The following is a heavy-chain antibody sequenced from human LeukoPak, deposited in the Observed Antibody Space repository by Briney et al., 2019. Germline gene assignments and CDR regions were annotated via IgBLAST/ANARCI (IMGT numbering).Heavy chain of an antibody. CDR3: ARGGFAYYYDSSGYYYFDY. CDR2: IYYTGSS. J-gene: IGHJ4*02. V-gene: IGHV4-59*01. D-gene: IGHD3-22*01. Sequence: SETLSLTCTVSGDSISSSYWSWIRQPPGKGLEWIGYIYYTGSSYYNPSLKSRATTSIDTSKNQFSLKLSSVTAADTAVYYCARGGFAYYYDSSGYYYFDYWGQGTLVTVSS. CDR1: GDSISSSY.